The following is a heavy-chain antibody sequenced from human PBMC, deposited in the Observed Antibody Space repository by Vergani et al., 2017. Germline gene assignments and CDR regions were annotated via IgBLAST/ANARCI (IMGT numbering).Heavy chain of an antibody. Sequence: EVQLVESGGGLVQPGGSLRLSCAASGFIFSTYTMNWVRQAPGKELEWVSYISSSGNTIYYADSVKGRCTISRDKAKNSLYLQMNSLRAEDTAVYYCAGAAYYYERVGGVWGQGTTVTVSS. CDR2: ISSSGNTI. D-gene: IGHD3-22*01. J-gene: IGHJ6*02. V-gene: IGHV3-48*01. CDR1: GFIFSTYT. CDR3: AGAAYYYERVGGV.